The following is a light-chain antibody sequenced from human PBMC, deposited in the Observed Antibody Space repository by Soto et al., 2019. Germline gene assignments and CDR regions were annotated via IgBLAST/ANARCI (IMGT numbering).Light chain of an antibody. J-gene: IGKJ1*01. CDR1: QGISTY. V-gene: IGKV1-39*01. CDR2: AAS. Sequence: DIQMTQSPSSLSASVGERVTITCRASQGISTYLNWYQQKPGKAPKLLIYAASSLQSGVPSRFSGSGSETDFTLTISSLQPEDFATYSCQHSTTWTFGQGTKVEIK. CDR3: QHSTTWT.